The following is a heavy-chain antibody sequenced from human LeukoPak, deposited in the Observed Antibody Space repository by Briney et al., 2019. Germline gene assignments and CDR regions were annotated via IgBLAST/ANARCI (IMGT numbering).Heavy chain of an antibody. CDR2: IYYTGST. CDR3: ARRRIVVVITSSAPDAFDI. V-gene: IGHV4-59*12. D-gene: IGHD3-22*01. Sequence: SETLSLTCTVSGGSISSYSWSWIRQPPGKGLEWIGYIYYTGSTNYNPSLKSRVTISVDTSKKQFSLKVSSVTAADTAVYYCARRRIVVVITSSAPDAFDIWGQGTMVTVSS. CDR1: GGSISSYS. J-gene: IGHJ3*02.